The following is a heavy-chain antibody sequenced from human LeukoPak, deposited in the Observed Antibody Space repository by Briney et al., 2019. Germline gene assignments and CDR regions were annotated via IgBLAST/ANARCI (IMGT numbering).Heavy chain of an antibody. Sequence: GGSLRLSRAASGFTFSSYGMHWVRQAPGKGLEWVAVIWYDGSNKYYADSVKGRFTISRDNSKNTLYLQMNSLRAEDTAVYYCAREKKGLQYYYYYGMDVWGQGTTVTVSS. V-gene: IGHV3-33*01. J-gene: IGHJ6*02. CDR2: IWYDGSNK. D-gene: IGHD5-24*01. CDR1: GFTFSSYG. CDR3: AREKKGLQYYYYYGMDV.